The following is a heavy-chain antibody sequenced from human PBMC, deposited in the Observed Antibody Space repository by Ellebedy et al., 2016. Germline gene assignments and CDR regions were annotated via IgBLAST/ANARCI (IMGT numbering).Heavy chain of an antibody. V-gene: IGHV1-8*01. J-gene: IGHJ4*02. CDR2: MNPNSGNT. D-gene: IGHD6-13*01. CDR1: RYTLTELS. CDR3: ARRDLAAAADY. Sequence: ASVKVSXXVSRYTLTELSMHWVRQATGQGLEWMGWMNPNSGNTGYAQKFQGRVTMTRNTSISTAYMELSSLRSEDTAVYYCARRDLAAAADYWGQGTLVTDSS.